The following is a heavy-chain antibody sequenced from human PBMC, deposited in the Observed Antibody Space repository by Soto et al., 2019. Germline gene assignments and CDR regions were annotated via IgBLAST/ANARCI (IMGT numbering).Heavy chain of an antibody. CDR1: GYTFTGHY. V-gene: IGHV1-2*02. J-gene: IGHJ4*02. Sequence: KVSCKASGYTFTGHYIHWVRQAPEQGPEWMGEIGPESGATRYAQKFQGRVTMTRDTSITTVYMELKNLSPDDTAVYYCGRGRSGQIVVFYWGQGTPVTVSS. D-gene: IGHD1-26*01. CDR2: IGPESGAT. CDR3: GRGRSGQIVVFY.